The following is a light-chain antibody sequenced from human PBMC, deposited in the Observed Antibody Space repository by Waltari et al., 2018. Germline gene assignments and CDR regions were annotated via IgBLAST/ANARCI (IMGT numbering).Light chain of an antibody. CDR1: TGTVPSGHF. V-gene: IGLV7-46*01. CDR3: LLFYSGPRV. J-gene: IGLJ3*02. Sequence: QAVVTQEPSLTVSPGGTVTLTCGSRTGTVPSGHFPYWFQQKPGQAPTTLIYDTNNKESWTPARFSGSLIGGKAALTLSGAQPEDEAEYYCLLFYSGPRVFGGGTKLTVL. CDR2: DTN.